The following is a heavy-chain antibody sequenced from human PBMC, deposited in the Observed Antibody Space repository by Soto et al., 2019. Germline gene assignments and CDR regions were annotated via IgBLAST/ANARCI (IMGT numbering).Heavy chain of an antibody. Sequence: SGPTLVNPTQTLTLTCTFSGFSLSTSGMCVSWIRQPPGKALEWLALIDWDDDKYYSTSLTTRLTISKDTSKNQVVLTMTNMDPVDTATYYCARIVVRGVTVYGMDVWGQGTTVTVSS. CDR2: IDWDDDK. J-gene: IGHJ6*02. V-gene: IGHV2-70*01. CDR3: ARIVVRGVTVYGMDV. D-gene: IGHD3-10*01. CDR1: GFSLSTSGMC.